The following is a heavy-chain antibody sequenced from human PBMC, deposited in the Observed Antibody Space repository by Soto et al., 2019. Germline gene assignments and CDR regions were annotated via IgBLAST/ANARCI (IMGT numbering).Heavy chain of an antibody. V-gene: IGHV1-69*06. CDR2: IIPIFGTT. CDR3: ARGTAERYYSDPSRAFDI. CDR1: GDTFKSHA. J-gene: IGHJ3*02. D-gene: IGHD3-22*01. Sequence: QEQLVQSGTEVKKPGSSVKVSCKASGDTFKSHAISWVRQAPGQGLEWMGVIIPIFGTTHYAQKFRGRVTITADKSTNIAYMEMSSLRSEDSAVYYCARGTAERYYSDPSRAFDIWGQGTMLTVS.